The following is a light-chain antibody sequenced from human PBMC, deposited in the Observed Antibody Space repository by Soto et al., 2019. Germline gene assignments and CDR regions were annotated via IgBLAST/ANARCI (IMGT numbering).Light chain of an antibody. Sequence: QSVLAQPRSVSGAPGQTVTVSCTGSNTDIGAYYYVYWYQNHPDKAPQLMIFDVNNRPSGVPDRLSGSKSGTTASLTISGHADEDEAYSCCCSYAATHNYVFGTGTKVTVL. CDR3: CSYAATHNYV. V-gene: IGLV2-11*01. CDR2: DVN. J-gene: IGLJ1*01. CDR1: NTDIGAYYY.